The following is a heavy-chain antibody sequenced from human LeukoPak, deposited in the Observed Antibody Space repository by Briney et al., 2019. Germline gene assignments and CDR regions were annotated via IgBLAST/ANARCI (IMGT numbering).Heavy chain of an antibody. CDR1: GYSFTSYY. D-gene: IGHD1-26*01. CDR2: INPSGGST. J-gene: IGHJ3*02. V-gene: IGHV1-46*01. Sequence: GASVKVSCKTSGYSFTSYYRHWVRQAPGQGLEWMGIINPSGGSTTYAQKFQGRLTMASDTSTSTVYMELSSLRSEDTAMYYCARSSAYYNEADIWGQGTMVTVSS. CDR3: ARSSAYYNEADI.